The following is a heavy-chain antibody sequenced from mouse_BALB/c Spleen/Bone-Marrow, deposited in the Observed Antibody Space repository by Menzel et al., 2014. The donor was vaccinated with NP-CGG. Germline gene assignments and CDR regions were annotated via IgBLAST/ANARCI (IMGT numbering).Heavy chain of an antibody. V-gene: IGHV14-3*02. CDR2: IDPANDNT. J-gene: IGHJ2*01. Sequence: VQLQQPEAVLMKPGASVKLSCTASGFNIKDTYMHWVKQRPEQGLEWIGRIDPANDNTNYNSKFQGKANIAANTSTNTAYLHLSGVTSEDTAVYYCVLDYESSPLGYWGQGTTRTVSS. D-gene: IGHD1-1*01. CDR1: GFNIKDTY. CDR3: VLDYESSPLGY.